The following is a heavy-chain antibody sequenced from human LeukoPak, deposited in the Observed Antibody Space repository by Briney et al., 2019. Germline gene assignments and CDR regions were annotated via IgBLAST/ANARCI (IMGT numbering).Heavy chain of an antibody. D-gene: IGHD3-16*02. CDR1: GYTFTSYG. V-gene: IGHV1-18*01. CDR3: ARDTQNYDYVWGSYRHVWAFDY. Sequence: ASVKVSCKASGYTFTSYGISWVRQAPGQRLEWMGWISAYNGNTNYAQKLQGRVTMTTDTSTSTAYMELRSLRSDDTAVYYCARDTQNYDYVWGSYRHVWAFDYWGQGTLVTVSS. J-gene: IGHJ4*02. CDR2: ISAYNGNT.